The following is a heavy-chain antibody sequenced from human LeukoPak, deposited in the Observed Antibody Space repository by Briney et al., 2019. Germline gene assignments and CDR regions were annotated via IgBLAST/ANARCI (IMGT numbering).Heavy chain of an antibody. CDR1: GYSFTSYW. D-gene: IGHD3-10*01. V-gene: IGHV5-51*01. CDR3: ARLHYYGSGTYYGDY. J-gene: IGHJ4*02. Sequence: GESLKISCKGSGYSFTSYWIGWVRQMPGKGLEWWGIIYPGDSDTRYSPSFQGQFTISADKSISTAYLQWRSLKASDTAMYYCARLHYYGSGTYYGDYWGQGTLVTVSS. CDR2: IYPGDSDT.